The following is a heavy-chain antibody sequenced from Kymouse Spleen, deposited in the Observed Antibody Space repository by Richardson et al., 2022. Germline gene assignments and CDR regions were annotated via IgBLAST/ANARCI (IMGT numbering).Heavy chain of an antibody. J-gene: IGHJ4*02. CDR3: ARGVGATPGLDY. V-gene: IGHV4-34*01. Sequence: QVQLQQWGAGLLKPSETLSLTCAVYGGSFSGYYWSWIRQPPGKGLEWIGEINHSGSTNYNPSLKSRVTISVDTSKNQFSLKLSSVTAADTAVYYCARGVGATPGLDYWGQGTLVTVSS. D-gene: IGHD1-26*01. CDR1: GGSFSGYY. CDR2: INHSGST.